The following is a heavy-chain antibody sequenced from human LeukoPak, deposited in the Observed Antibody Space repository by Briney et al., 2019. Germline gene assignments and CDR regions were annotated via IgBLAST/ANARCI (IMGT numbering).Heavy chain of an antibody. V-gene: IGHV3-21*01. D-gene: IGHD5-18*01. Sequence: GGSLRLSCAASGFTFSSYSMNWVRQAPGKGLEWVSSISSSSSYIYYADSVKGRFTISRDNAKNSLYLQMNSLRAEDTAVYYCARVKSHEGAKDTAMDARVEYYYYYYMDVWGKGTTVTVSS. J-gene: IGHJ6*03. CDR3: ARVKSHEGAKDTAMDARVEYYYYYYMDV. CDR1: GFTFSSYS. CDR2: ISSSSSYI.